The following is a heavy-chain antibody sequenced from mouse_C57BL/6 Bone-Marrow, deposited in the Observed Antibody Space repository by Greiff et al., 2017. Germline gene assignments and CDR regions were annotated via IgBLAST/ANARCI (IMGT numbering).Heavy chain of an antibody. Sequence: VQVVESGAELARPGASVKLSCKASGYTFTSYGISWVKQRTGQGLEWIGEIYPRSGNTYYNEKFKGKATLTADKSSSTAYMELRSLTSEDSAVYFCARSLYYGSSYEYFEVWGTGTTVTVSS. V-gene: IGHV1-81*01. CDR2: IYPRSGNT. D-gene: IGHD1-1*01. J-gene: IGHJ1*03. CDR3: ARSLYYGSSYEYFEV. CDR1: GYTFTSYG.